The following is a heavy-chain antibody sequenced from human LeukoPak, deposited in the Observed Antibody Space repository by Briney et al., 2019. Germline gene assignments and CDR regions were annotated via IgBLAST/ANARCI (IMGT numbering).Heavy chain of an antibody. CDR2: IRSKANSYAT. Sequence: PGGSLRLSCAASGFTFSGSAMHWVRQASGKGLEWVGRIRSKANSYATAYAASVKGRFTISRDNSKNTLYLQMNSLRAEDTAVYYCAKGGNYGVFDYWGQGTLVTVSS. V-gene: IGHV3-73*01. J-gene: IGHJ4*02. CDR3: AKGGNYGVFDY. CDR1: GFTFSGSA. D-gene: IGHD1-7*01.